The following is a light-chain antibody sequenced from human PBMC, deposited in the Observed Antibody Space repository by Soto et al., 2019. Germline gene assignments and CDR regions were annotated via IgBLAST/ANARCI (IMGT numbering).Light chain of an antibody. CDR3: QHSYSTPRT. CDR1: QSISTY. J-gene: IGKJ1*01. Sequence: DIQMTQSPSSLSASVGDRVTITCRARQSISTYLYWYQQKPGKAPKLLIYAASTLQSGVPSRFSGSGSWTDFKLTISSPQPEDFADYYCQHSYSTPRTFCQGTKVDIK. V-gene: IGKV1-39*01. CDR2: AAS.